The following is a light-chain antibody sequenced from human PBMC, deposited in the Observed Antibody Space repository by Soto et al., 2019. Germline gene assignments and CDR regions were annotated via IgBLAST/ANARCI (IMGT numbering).Light chain of an antibody. CDR3: QQSYSTAVT. J-gene: IGKJ1*01. CDR1: QTISSY. V-gene: IGKV1-39*01. CDR2: AAS. Sequence: DIEMTQSPSSLSASVGDRVTISCRASQTISSYLNWYQQSAGKAPKLLIYAASKLQSGAPSRFSGSGSGTDFTRTISSLQPEDFATYYCQQSYSTAVTFGQGTKVDIK.